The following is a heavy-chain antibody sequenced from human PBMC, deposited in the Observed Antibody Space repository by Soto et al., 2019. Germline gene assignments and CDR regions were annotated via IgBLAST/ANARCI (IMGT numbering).Heavy chain of an antibody. CDR2: IYHSGST. V-gene: IGHV4-38-2*02. CDR1: GYSISSGYY. J-gene: IGHJ5*02. Sequence: SETLSLTCTVSGYSISSGYYWGWIRQPPGKGLEWIGSIYHSGSTYYNPSLKSRVTISVDTSKNQFSLKLSSVTAADTAVYYCARVRGRITIFGVVIEDWFDPWGQGTLVTVSS. CDR3: ARVRGRITIFGVVIEDWFDP. D-gene: IGHD3-3*01.